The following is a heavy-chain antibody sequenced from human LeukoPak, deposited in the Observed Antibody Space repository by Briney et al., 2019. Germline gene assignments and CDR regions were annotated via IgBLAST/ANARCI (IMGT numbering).Heavy chain of an antibody. Sequence: ASVKVSCKASGYTFTIYGISWVRQAPGQGLEWMGWISAYNGNTNYAQKLQGRVTMTTDTSTSTAYMKLRSLRSDDTAVYYCARARQYNWTGYYYGMDVWGQGTTVTVSS. D-gene: IGHD1-20*01. J-gene: IGHJ6*01. CDR1: GYTFTIYG. CDR3: ARARQYNWTGYYYGMDV. CDR2: ISAYNGNT. V-gene: IGHV1-18*01.